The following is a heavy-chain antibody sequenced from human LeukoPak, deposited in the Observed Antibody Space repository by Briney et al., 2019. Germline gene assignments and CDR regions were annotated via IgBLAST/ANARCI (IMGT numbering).Heavy chain of an antibody. CDR1: GYTFTGYY. Sequence: ASVKVSCKASGYTFTGYYMHWVRQAPGQGLEWMGWINPNSGGTNYAQKFHGRVTMTRDTSISTAYMELSRLRSDDTAVYYCARDVYDFWSGYGLFLDVWGKGTTVTVSS. CDR3: ARDVYDFWSGYGLFLDV. D-gene: IGHD3-3*01. CDR2: INPNSGGT. J-gene: IGHJ6*04. V-gene: IGHV1-2*02.